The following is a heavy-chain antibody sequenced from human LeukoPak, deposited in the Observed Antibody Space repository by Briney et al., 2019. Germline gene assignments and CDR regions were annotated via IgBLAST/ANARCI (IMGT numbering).Heavy chain of an antibody. CDR1: DFSFTNYA. D-gene: IGHD3-10*01. J-gene: IGHJ4*02. CDR2: VSNRDGTT. Sequence: GGSLRLSCAASDFSFTNYAMSWVRQAPGKGLEWVSAVSNRDGTTYYADSVKGRLTISRDNSKNTLYLQMNSLRAEDTAVYYCAKDRDPYDYGSGSYYNGVFDYWGQGTLVTVSS. CDR3: AKDRDPYDYGSGSYYNGVFDY. V-gene: IGHV3-23*01.